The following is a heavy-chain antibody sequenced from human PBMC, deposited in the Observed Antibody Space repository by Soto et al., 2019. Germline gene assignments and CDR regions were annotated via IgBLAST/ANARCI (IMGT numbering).Heavy chain of an antibody. CDR3: AKVLSITMLVVVNAFDI. CDR2: ISYDGSNK. CDR1: GFTFSSYG. D-gene: IGHD3-22*01. J-gene: IGHJ3*02. Sequence: GGSLRLSCAASGFTFSSYGMHWVRQAPGKGLEWVAVISYDGSNKYYADSVKGRFTISRDNSKNTLYLQMNSLRAEDTAVYYCAKVLSITMLVVVNAFDIWGQGTMVTVSS. V-gene: IGHV3-30*18.